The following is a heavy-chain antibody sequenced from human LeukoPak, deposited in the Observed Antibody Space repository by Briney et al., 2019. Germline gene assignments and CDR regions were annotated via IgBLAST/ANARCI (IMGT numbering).Heavy chain of an antibody. Sequence: PSETLSLTCAVYGGSFSGYYWSWIRQPPGKGLEWIGEINHSGSTNYNPSLKSRVTISVDTSKSQFSLKLSSVTAADTAVYYCASLSSSWYYDYWGQGTLVTVSS. J-gene: IGHJ4*02. V-gene: IGHV4-34*01. D-gene: IGHD6-13*01. CDR3: ASLSSSWYYDY. CDR1: GGSFSGYY. CDR2: INHSGST.